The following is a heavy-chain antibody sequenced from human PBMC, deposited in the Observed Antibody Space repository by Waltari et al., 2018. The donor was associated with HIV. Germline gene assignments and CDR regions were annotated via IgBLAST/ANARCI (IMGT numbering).Heavy chain of an antibody. CDR2: VWYDGKNK. CDR3: ARTPYDTSGYCFDY. Sequence: QVQLAESGGGVAQPRRPPRPPRPPSGLPPPRYGPHWVRQAPGKGLEWLAVVWYDGKNKYYADSVKGRFTVSRDNSKNTLFLQMNSLRVDDTAVYYCARTPYDTSGYCFDYWGQGTLVTVSS. V-gene: IGHV3-33*01. CDR1: GLPPPRYG. D-gene: IGHD3-22*01. J-gene: IGHJ4*02.